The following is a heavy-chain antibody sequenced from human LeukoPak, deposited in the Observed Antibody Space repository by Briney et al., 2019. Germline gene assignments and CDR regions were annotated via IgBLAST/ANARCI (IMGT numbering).Heavy chain of an antibody. V-gene: IGHV4-34*01. CDR2: INHSGST. Sequence: PSETLSLTCAVYGGSFSGYYWSWIRQPPGKGLEWIGEINHSGSTNYNPSLKSRVTISVDTSKNQFSLKLSSVTAADTAVYYCARSRRITMIVVVIQYYFDYWGQGTLSPSPQ. D-gene: IGHD3-22*01. CDR3: ARSRRITMIVVVIQYYFDY. J-gene: IGHJ4*02. CDR1: GGSFSGYY.